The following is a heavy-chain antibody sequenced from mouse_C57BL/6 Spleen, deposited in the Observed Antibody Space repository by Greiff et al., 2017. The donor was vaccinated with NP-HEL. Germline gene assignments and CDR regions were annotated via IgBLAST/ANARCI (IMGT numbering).Heavy chain of an antibody. J-gene: IGHJ3*01. D-gene: IGHD2-2*01. CDR1: GYTFTDYY. Sequence: VQLQQSGPELVKPGASVKISCKASGYTFTDYYMNWVKQSHGKSLEWIGDINPNNGGTSYNQKFKGKATLTVDKSSSTAYMELRSLTSEDSAVYYCARGGYPVAYWGQGTLVTVSA. V-gene: IGHV1-26*01. CDR2: INPNNGGT. CDR3: ARGGYPVAY.